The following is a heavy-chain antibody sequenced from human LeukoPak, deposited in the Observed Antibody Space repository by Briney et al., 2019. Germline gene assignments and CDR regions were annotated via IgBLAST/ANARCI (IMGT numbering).Heavy chain of an antibody. D-gene: IGHD1-26*01. V-gene: IGHV3-7*03. CDR1: GFTFSSYW. J-gene: IGHJ4*02. CDR3: AKGVGATSFDY. Sequence: GGSLRLSCAASGFTFSSYWMNWARQAPGKGLEWVASINHNGNVNYYVDSVKGRFTISRDNAKNSLYLQMSNLRAEDTAVYYCAKGVGATSFDYWGQGTLVTVSS. CDR2: INHNGNVN.